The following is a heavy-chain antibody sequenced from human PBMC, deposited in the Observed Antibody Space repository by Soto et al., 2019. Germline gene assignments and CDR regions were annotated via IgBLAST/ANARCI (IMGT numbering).Heavy chain of an antibody. CDR3: VRGGHVVVVTAALDY. Sequence: QVQLMQSGAEVKKPGASVKVSCKASGDTFSDYYIHWVRQAPGQRLEWLGTVNPSGGHTNYSQHFLGRVTMTRDTSTSTLHMERTSLTSEDTAVYYCVRGGHVVVVTAALDYWGQGTLVTVSS. CDR2: VNPSGGHT. D-gene: IGHD2-21*02. J-gene: IGHJ4*02. V-gene: IGHV1-46*01. CDR1: GDTFSDYY.